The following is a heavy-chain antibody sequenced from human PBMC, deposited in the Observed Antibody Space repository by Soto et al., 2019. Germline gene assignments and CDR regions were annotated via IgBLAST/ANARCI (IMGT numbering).Heavy chain of an antibody. D-gene: IGHD3-3*01. Sequence: SLRLCCAASGFTYSTYTMHWVRQAPGKGLEWVSGISWNSGNIDYADSVKGRFTISRDNAKNSLYLQMNSLRPEDTALYYCAKDVVWSGYSYYYGMDVWGPGTTVTVSS. J-gene: IGHJ6*02. CDR3: AKDVVWSGYSYYYGMDV. V-gene: IGHV3-9*01. CDR2: ISWNSGNI. CDR1: GFTYSTYT.